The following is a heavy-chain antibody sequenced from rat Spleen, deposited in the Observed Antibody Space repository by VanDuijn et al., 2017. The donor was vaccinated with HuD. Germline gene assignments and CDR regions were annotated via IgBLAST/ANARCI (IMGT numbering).Heavy chain of an antibody. Sequence: EVQLVESGGGLVQPGRSLKLSCAASRFTFNNYGLAWVRQAPTKGLEWVATISYDGSSTYYRDSVKCRFTISSDNAKSTLYLQMDSLRSEDTATYYCARQWDWEAWGQGVMVTVSS. J-gene: IGHJ2*01. CDR3: ARQWDWEA. V-gene: IGHV5-29*01. CDR1: RFTFNNYG. CDR2: ISYDGSST. D-gene: IGHD5-1*01.